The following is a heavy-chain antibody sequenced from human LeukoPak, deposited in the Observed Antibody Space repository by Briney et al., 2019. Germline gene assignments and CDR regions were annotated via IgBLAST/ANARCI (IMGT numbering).Heavy chain of an antibody. D-gene: IGHD2-2*01. J-gene: IGHJ4*02. CDR1: GFNFASYA. V-gene: IGHV3-23*01. Sequence: GGSLSLSWEVSGFNFASYAMNWVRQPPGKGLEWVSGISGSDATSCYRDSVKGRFTISRDNSKDTLYLHITSLRAEDTAVYYCEKDISSNCYRGRGVDHWGQGTLVTVSS. CDR2: ISGSDATS. CDR3: EKDISSNCYRGRGVDH.